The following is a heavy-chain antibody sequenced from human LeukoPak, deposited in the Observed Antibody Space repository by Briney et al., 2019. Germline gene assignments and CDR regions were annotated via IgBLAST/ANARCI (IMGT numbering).Heavy chain of an antibody. D-gene: IGHD3-10*01. CDR1: GFTFSSHW. J-gene: IGHJ6*02. CDR3: ARGPGGSGSYFSYYYYGMDV. V-gene: IGHV3-74*01. CDR2: INSDGSST. Sequence: GGSLRLSCAASGFTFSSHWMHWVRQAPGKGLVWVSRINSDGSSTSYADSVKGRFTISRDNAKNTLYLQMNSLRAEDTAVYYCARGPGGSGSYFSYYYYGMDVWGQGTTVTVSS.